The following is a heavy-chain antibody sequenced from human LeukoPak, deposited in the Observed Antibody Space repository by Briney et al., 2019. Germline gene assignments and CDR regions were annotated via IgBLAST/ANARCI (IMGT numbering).Heavy chain of an antibody. V-gene: IGHV1-46*01. Sequence: ASVKVSCKASGYTFTSYYLHWVRQAPGQGLEWMGRINPSGGSTTYAQRFQGRVTMTRDTSTSTVYMELSSLISEDTAVYFCARDSYYDSSGSVDYWGQGTLVTVSS. CDR1: GYTFTSYY. CDR2: INPSGGST. D-gene: IGHD3-22*01. CDR3: ARDSYYDSSGSVDY. J-gene: IGHJ4*02.